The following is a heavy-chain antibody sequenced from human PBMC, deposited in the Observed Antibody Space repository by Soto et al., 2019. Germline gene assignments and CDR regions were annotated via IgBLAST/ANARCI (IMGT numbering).Heavy chain of an antibody. CDR3: ARDTGVVPHAEWYYFYGMDV. Sequence: EVQLVESGGGLVQRGGSLRLSCVASGFTFSSYWMSWVRQAPGKGLESVANIKQDGSEKYYVDSVKGRFTISRDNAKNSLYLQMNHLRAEDTAVYYCARDTGVVPHAEWYYFYGMDVWGQGTTVTVS. D-gene: IGHD2-15*01. CDR2: IKQDGSEK. CDR1: GFTFSSYW. J-gene: IGHJ6*02. V-gene: IGHV3-7*03.